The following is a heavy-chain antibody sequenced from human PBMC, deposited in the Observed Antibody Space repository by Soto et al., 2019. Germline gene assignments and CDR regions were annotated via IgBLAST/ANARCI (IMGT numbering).Heavy chain of an antibody. V-gene: IGHV4-4*02. D-gene: IGHD1-26*01. Sequence: QVQLQESGPGLLKPSGTLSLTCAVSGGSVSSSNWWSWVRQPPGKGLEWIGEIYHSGSTNYNPSLNSRVTISVDKSKNQFSLKLSSVTAADTAVYYCARVSGSYYYGMDVWGQGTTVTVS. CDR3: ARVSGSYYYGMDV. CDR2: IYHSGST. CDR1: GGSVSSSNW. J-gene: IGHJ6*02.